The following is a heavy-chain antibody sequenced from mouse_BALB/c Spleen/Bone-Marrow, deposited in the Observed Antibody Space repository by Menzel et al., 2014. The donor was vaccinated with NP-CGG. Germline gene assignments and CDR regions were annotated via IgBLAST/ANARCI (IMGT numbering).Heavy chain of an antibody. Sequence: EVKLMESGAELVKPGASVKLSCTASGFNIXDTYIHWVKQRPEQGLEWIGRIDPANDNTKYDPKFQGKATITADTSSSTAYLQLSSLTSEDTAVYYCASYVYGYYFDYWGQGTTLTVSS. CDR1: GFNIXDTY. CDR2: IDPANDNT. J-gene: IGHJ2*01. CDR3: ASYVYGYYFDY. D-gene: IGHD2-2*01. V-gene: IGHV14-3*02.